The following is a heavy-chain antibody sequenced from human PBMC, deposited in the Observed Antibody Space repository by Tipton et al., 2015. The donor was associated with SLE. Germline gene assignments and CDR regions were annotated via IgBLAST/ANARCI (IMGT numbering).Heavy chain of an antibody. V-gene: IGHV4-39*07. CDR3: ARQGTTRSPFDY. Sequence: LRLSCAVYGGSFSSSGYYWGWIRQPPGKGLEWIGTIYYSGGTSYNPSLKSRVTISVDTSKNQFSLKLNSVTAGDTAVYYCARQGTTRSPFDYWGQGTLVTVSS. J-gene: IGHJ4*02. D-gene: IGHD1-14*01. CDR2: IYYSGGT. CDR1: GGSFSSSGYY.